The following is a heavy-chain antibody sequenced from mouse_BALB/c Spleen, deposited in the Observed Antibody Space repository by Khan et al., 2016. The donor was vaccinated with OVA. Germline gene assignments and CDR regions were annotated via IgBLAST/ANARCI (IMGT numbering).Heavy chain of an antibody. J-gene: IGHJ4*01. Sequence: EVELVESGGGLVQPGGSRKLSCAASGFTFSGFGMHWVRQAPEKGLEWVAYISSGSSTIYYADTVKGRFTISRDNPKNTLFLQMTSLRTEDTARDYCARRRIYDGYYGGAMDYWGQGTSVTVSS. CDR2: ISSGSSTI. CDR3: ARRRIYDGYYGGAMDY. CDR1: GFTFSGFG. D-gene: IGHD2-3*01. V-gene: IGHV5-17*02.